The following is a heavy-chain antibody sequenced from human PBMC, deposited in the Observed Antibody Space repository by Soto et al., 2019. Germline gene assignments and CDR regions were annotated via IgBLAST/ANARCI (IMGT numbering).Heavy chain of an antibody. CDR2: TYYRSKWYY. V-gene: IGHV6-1*01. CDR3: ARDPVTAADYFDY. CDR1: GDSVSSNSAT. Sequence: SQTLSLTCAISGDSVSSNSATWNLIRQSPSRGLEWLGRTYYRSKWYYDYAVSVKSRITINPDTSKNQFSLQLNSVTPEDTAVYYCARDPVTAADYFDYWGPGTLVTFSS. J-gene: IGHJ4*02. D-gene: IGHD6-13*01.